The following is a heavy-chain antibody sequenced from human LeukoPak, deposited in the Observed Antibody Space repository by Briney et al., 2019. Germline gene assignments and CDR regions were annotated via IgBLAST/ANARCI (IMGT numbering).Heavy chain of an antibody. Sequence: SVKVSCKASGYTFTSYAISWVRQAPGQGLEWMGGIIPIFGTANYAQKFQGRVTITADESTSTAYMELSSLRSEDTAVYHCARVTVTTFPPNWGGLDYWGQGTLVTVSS. CDR2: IIPIFGTA. J-gene: IGHJ4*02. V-gene: IGHV1-69*13. CDR3: ARVTVTTFPPNWGGLDY. CDR1: GYTFTSYA. D-gene: IGHD7-27*01.